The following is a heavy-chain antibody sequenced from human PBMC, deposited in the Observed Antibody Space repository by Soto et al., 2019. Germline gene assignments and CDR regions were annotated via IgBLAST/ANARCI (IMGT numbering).Heavy chain of an antibody. J-gene: IGHJ4*02. Sequence: QXLSLTCAISGDXVSNNRDTWNWIRQSPSGGLEWLGRTYYRSKWISDYAMSVKSRISINPDTSKNLISLHLNSVTHEDTAVYYCARDPPDFNSGFDFWGQGTQVTVSS. CDR1: GDXVSNNRDT. V-gene: IGHV6-1*01. D-gene: IGHD1-26*01. CDR2: TYYRSKWIS. CDR3: ARDPPDFNSGFDF.